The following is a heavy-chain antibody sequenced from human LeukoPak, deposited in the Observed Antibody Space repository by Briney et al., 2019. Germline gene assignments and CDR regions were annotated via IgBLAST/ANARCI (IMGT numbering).Heavy chain of an antibody. CDR2: INHSGST. V-gene: IGHV4-34*01. D-gene: IGHD2-15*01. J-gene: IGHJ4*02. CDR1: GVSFSGYY. Sequence: SETLSLTCAVYGVSFSGYYWSWIRQPPGKGLEWIGEINHSGSTNYNPSLKSRVTISVDTSKNQFSLKLSSVTAADTAVYYCARGDCSGGSCYLFDYWGQGALGTVSS. CDR3: ARGDCSGGSCYLFDY.